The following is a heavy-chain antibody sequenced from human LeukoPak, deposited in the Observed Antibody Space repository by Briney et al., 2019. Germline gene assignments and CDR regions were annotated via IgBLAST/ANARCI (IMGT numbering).Heavy chain of an antibody. CDR2: IYPGDSDT. V-gene: IGHV5-51*01. CDR1: GYSFTTYW. J-gene: IGHJ4*02. D-gene: IGHD3-10*01. CDR3: ARSRSYSRSPFDH. Sequence: GESLKISCKGSGYSFTTYWIGWVRQMPGKGLEWMGIIYPGDSDTTYSPSFQGQVTISADKSISTAYLQWSSLKASDTAMYYCARSRSYSRSPFDHWGQGTLVTVSS.